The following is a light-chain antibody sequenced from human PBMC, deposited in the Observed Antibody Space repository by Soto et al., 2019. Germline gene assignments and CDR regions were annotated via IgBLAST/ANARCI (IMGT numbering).Light chain of an antibody. J-gene: IGKJ1*01. CDR3: QQYGTSPGT. CDR2: GAS. V-gene: IGKV3-15*01. Sequence: EIVMTQSPATLSVSPGERATLSCRASQSVSSNLAWYQQKPGQAPRLLIYGASTRATGIPARFSGSGSGADFTLTISGLQPEDFAVYYCQQYGTSPGTFGQGTQVDIK. CDR1: QSVSSN.